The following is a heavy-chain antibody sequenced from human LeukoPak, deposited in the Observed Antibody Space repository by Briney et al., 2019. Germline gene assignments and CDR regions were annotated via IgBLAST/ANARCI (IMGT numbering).Heavy chain of an antibody. J-gene: IGHJ4*02. D-gene: IGHD2-15*01. V-gene: IGHV3-48*01. CDR2: ISSRTTNI. Sequence: GGSLRLSCVASGFTFSTYSMNWVRQAPGKGLEWVSYISSRTTNIYYEDSVKGRFTISRDNSKNTLYLQTNSLRAEDTAVYYCATFPYCSGGNCYRGKRQWGQGTLVTVSS. CDR3: ATFPYCSGGNCYRGKRQ. CDR1: GFTFSTYS.